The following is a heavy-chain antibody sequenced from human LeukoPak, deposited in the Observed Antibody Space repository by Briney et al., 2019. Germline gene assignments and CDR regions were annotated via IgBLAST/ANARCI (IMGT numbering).Heavy chain of an antibody. CDR3: ARVPSDSSGPYAFDI. CDR1: GGPINSGGYY. CDR2: LYFSGST. Sequence: MSSETLSLTCTVSGGPINSGGYYWSWLRQLPRKGLEWIGYLYFSGSTYFNPSLKSRVTILEDTSKNLFSLRLSSVTAADTAVYYCARVPSDSSGPYAFDIWGQGTVVTVSS. D-gene: IGHD3-22*01. J-gene: IGHJ3*02. V-gene: IGHV4-31*03.